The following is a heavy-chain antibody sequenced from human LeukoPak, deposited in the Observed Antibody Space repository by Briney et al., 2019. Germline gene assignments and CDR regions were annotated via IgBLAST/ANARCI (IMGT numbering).Heavy chain of an antibody. CDR3: ARDLYGDYGHFDY. CDR2: INQDGSEK. D-gene: IGHD4-17*01. Sequence: PGGSLRLSCAVSGFTFSSYWMSWVRQAPGKGLEWVANINQDGSEKYYVDSVKGRFTISRDNAKNSLYLQMNSLRAEDTAVYYCARDLYGDYGHFDYWGQGTLVTVSS. CDR1: GFTFSSYW. J-gene: IGHJ4*02. V-gene: IGHV3-7*01.